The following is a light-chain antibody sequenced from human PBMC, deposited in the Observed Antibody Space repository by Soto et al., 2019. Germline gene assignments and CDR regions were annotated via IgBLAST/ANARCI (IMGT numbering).Light chain of an antibody. CDR2: DDS. CDR3: QQRSNWPRT. CDR1: HSVSSY. J-gene: IGKJ5*01. Sequence: EIVLTQSPATLSLSPEERTTIYCRASHSVSSYVAWYQQKPGQAPSLLIYDDSNRATGIPARFSGSGSGTDFTLTISSLEPEDFAVYYCQQRSNWPRTFGQGTRLEIK. V-gene: IGKV3-11*01.